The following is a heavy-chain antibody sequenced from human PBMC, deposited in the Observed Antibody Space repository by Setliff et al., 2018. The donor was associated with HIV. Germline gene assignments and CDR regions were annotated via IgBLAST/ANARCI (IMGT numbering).Heavy chain of an antibody. J-gene: IGHJ4*01. V-gene: IGHV4-31*02. CDR2: IYFSGST. Sequence: SETLSLTCHVSGGSISNGGYYWSWIRQHPGTGLEWIAYIYFSGSTYYNPSLKSRVTVSLDMSKNQFSLRLSSVTAADMAVYYCAALTTGYYFDYWGQGTLVTVSS. CDR1: GGSISNGGYY. D-gene: IGHD4-17*01. CDR3: AALTTGYYFDY.